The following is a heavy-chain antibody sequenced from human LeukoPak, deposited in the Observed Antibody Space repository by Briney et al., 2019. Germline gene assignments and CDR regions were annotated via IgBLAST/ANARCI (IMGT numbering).Heavy chain of an antibody. J-gene: IGHJ4*02. D-gene: IGHD6-13*01. CDR3: ARARKGIAGGDY. CDR1: GFTFSSYA. Sequence: TGGSLRLSCAASGFTFSSYAMSWVRQAPGKGLEWVANIKQDGSEKYYVDSVKGRFTISRDNAKNSLYLQMNSLRAEDTAVYYCARARKGIAGGDYWGQGTLVTVSS. V-gene: IGHV3-7*03. CDR2: IKQDGSEK.